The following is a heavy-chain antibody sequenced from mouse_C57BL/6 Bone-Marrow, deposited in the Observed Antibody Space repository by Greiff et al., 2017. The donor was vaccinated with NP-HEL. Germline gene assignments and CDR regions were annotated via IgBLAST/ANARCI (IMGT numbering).Heavy chain of an antibody. J-gene: IGHJ2*01. Sequence: EVQGVESGAELVKPGASVKLSCTASGFNIKDYYMHWVKQRTEQGLEWIGRIDPEDGETKSAPKFQGKATITADTSSNTAYLQLSSLTSEDTAVYYCASQGYGSSFPYYFDYWGQGTTLTVSS. CDR2: IDPEDGET. V-gene: IGHV14-2*01. CDR3: ASQGYGSSFPYYFDY. D-gene: IGHD1-1*01. CDR1: GFNIKDYY.